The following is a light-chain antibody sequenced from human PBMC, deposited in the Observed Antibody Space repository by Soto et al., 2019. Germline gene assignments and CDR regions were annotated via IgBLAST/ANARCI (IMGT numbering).Light chain of an antibody. CDR1: QSMNNR. Sequence: DIQMTQSPSTLSASVGDIVTIACRASQSMNNRLAWYQQKPGKAPRYLIYDASNLGSGVPSRFSGSGSGTEFSLSISSLQREDFATYCCQQYNGYPWTFGQGTKVEIK. J-gene: IGKJ1*01. CDR2: DAS. CDR3: QQYNGYPWT. V-gene: IGKV1-5*01.